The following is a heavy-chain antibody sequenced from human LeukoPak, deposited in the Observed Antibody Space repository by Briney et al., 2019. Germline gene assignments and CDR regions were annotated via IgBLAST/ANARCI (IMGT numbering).Heavy chain of an antibody. J-gene: IGHJ4*02. CDR1: GYTFTSYG. CDR2: ISTYNGNT. D-gene: IGHD3-10*01. Sequence: ASVEVSCKASGYTFTSYGISWVRQAPGQGLEWMGWISTYNGNTYYAQNLKGRVTMTTDTSTSTAYMELRSLRSDDTVVYYCARDYGPGRVDYFDSWGQGSLVTVSS. V-gene: IGHV1-18*01. CDR3: ARDYGPGRVDYFDS.